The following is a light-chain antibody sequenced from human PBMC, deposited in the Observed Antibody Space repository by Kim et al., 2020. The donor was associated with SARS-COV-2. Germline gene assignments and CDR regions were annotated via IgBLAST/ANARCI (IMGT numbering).Light chain of an antibody. CDR1: SLRIYY. V-gene: IGLV3-19*01. Sequence: LGQTVRITCQGDSLRIYYTSWYQQKPGQAPVLVFYGKDNRPSGIPDRFSGSNSGNTASLTITGAQAEDEADYYCTSRDSSGYHLVFGGGTQLTFL. CDR2: GKD. J-gene: IGLJ2*01. CDR3: TSRDSSGYHLV.